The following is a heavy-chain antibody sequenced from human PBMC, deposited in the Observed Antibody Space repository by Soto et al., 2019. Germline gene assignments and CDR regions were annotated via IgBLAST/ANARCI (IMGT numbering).Heavy chain of an antibody. V-gene: IGHV3-23*01. CDR2: ISGSGGST. Sequence: GRSLILSCAASGFTFSSYAMSWVRQAPGKGLEWVSAISGSGGSTYYADSVKGRFNISRDNSKNTLYLQMNSLRAEETAVYYCAKDLRTYGDYQFDYWGQGTLVTVSS. CDR1: GFTFSSYA. CDR3: AKDLRTYGDYQFDY. J-gene: IGHJ4*02. D-gene: IGHD4-17*01.